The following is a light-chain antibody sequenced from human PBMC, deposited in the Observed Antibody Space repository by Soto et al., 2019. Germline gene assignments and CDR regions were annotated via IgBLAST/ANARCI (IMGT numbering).Light chain of an antibody. V-gene: IGKV3-20*01. CDR2: GAS. CDR1: QSISSDY. CDR3: QHYGNSPPSVT. Sequence: VVLTQSPDTLSLSPGERATLSCRASQSISSDYLVWYQQKPGQAPRLLIYGASSRATGIPDRFSGSGSGTDFTLTINRLGPEDFAVYYCQHYGNSPPSVTFGPGTKVDIK. J-gene: IGKJ3*01.